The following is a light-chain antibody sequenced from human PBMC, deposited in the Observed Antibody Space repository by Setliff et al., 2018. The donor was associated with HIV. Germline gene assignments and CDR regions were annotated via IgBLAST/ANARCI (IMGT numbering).Light chain of an antibody. V-gene: IGLV3-21*04. Sequence: SYELTQPPSVSVAPGKTARITCGGNNIGSKSVHWYQQKQGQAPVLVIYYDSDRPSGIPERFSGSNSGNTATLTISRVEAGDEADYYCQVWDSSSDSYVFGTGTKVTVL. J-gene: IGLJ1*01. CDR1: NIGSKS. CDR2: YDS. CDR3: QVWDSSSDSYV.